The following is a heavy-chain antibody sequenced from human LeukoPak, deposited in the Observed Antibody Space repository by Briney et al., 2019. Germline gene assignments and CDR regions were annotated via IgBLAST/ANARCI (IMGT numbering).Heavy chain of an antibody. CDR1: GGTFRSYA. D-gene: IGHD3-3*01. Sequence: SVTLSCKASGGTFRSYAISWLRQPPGQGLEWMGRIIPICGTANYAQKFQGRVTITADESTNTASMELSSLRAEDTAVYYCAMIDFCSGYYYYYYMHVWGKGTTVTVSS. J-gene: IGHJ6*03. CDR3: AMIDFCSGYYYYYYMHV. CDR2: IIPICGTA. V-gene: IGHV1-69*01.